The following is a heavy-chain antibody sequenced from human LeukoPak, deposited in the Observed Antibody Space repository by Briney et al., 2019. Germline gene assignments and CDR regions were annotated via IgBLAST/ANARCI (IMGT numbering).Heavy chain of an antibody. V-gene: IGHV1-18*01. CDR2: ISGYNDNT. CDR1: GYTFTSYG. Sequence: VASVKVSCKASGYTFTSYGISWGRQAPGQGLEWGGWISGYNDNTNYAQKFQGRVTMTTDISTNTAYTELRSLRSDDTAVYYCARDGTIAVAVVSDPWGQGTLVTVSS. D-gene: IGHD6-19*01. J-gene: IGHJ5*02. CDR3: ARDGTIAVAVVSDP.